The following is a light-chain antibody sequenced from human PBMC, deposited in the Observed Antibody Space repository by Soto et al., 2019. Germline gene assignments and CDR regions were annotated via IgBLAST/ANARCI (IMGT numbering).Light chain of an antibody. V-gene: IGKV3-20*01. CDR3: QHYGSSPFT. Sequence: EIVLTQSPGTLSLSPGERATLSCRASQSVSSSYLAWYQQKPGQAPSLLIYDASSRATGIPDRFSGSGSGTDFTLTISRLEPEDFAVYYCQHYGSSPFTFGPGTKVDIK. J-gene: IGKJ3*01. CDR1: QSVSSSY. CDR2: DAS.